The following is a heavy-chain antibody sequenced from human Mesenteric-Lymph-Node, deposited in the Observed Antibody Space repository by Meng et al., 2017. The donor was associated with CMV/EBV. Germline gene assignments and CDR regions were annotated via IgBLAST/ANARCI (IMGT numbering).Heavy chain of an antibody. D-gene: IGHD3-22*01. CDR1: GGTFSNYT. CDR3: ARDLVGYDAFDI. J-gene: IGHJ3*02. V-gene: IGHV1-46*01. Sequence: ASVKVSCKASGGTFSNYTISWVRQAPGQGLEWMGRINPDGGTTTYSQKFQGGITLTSDTSTSTVYMELSSLRSEDTAVYYCARDLVGYDAFDIWGQGTMVTVSS. CDR2: INPDGGTT.